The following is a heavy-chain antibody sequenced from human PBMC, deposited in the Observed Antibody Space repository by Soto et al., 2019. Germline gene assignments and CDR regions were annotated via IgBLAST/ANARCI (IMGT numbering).Heavy chain of an antibody. D-gene: IGHD3-22*01. CDR1: GFTFSSYG. CDR2: IWYDGSNK. Sequence: GGSLRLSCAASGFTFSSYGMHWVRQAPGKGLVWVAVIWYDGSNKYYADSVKGRFTISRDNSKNTLDLQMNSLRAEDTAVYYCARDSSGNPDYWGQGTLVTVSS. V-gene: IGHV3-33*01. CDR3: ARDSSGNPDY. J-gene: IGHJ4*02.